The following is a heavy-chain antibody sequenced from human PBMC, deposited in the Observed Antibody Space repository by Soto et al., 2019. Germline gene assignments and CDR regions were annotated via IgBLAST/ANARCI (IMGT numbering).Heavy chain of an antibody. CDR3: AIFLVAEDATPPNCFYL. CDR1: GWSVSGYY. CDR2: INHSGST. J-gene: IGHJ5*02. V-gene: IGHV4-34*01. D-gene: IGHD2-15*01. Sequence: SETLSLTRAVYGWSVSGYYWSWIGQPPGKGLEWIGEINHSGSTNYNPSLKSRATISVDTSKNQFSLKLTSVTAADTAVYYCAIFLVAEDATPPNCFYLWGQVNLFIVS.